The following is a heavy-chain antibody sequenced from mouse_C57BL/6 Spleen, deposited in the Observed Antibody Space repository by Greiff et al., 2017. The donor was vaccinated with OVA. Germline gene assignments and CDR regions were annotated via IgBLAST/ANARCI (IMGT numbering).Heavy chain of an antibody. CDR1: GYTFTDYE. CDR2: IDPEPGGT. J-gene: IGHJ2*01. V-gene: IGHV1-15*01. Sequence: QVQLQQSGAELVRPGASVTLSCKASGYTFTDYEMHWVKQTPVHGLEWIGAIDPEPGGTAYNQKFKGKAILTADKSSSTAYMELRSLTSEDSAVYFCTRLLDYRGFDYWGQGTTLTVSS. CDR3: TRLLDYRGFDY. D-gene: IGHD1-1*02.